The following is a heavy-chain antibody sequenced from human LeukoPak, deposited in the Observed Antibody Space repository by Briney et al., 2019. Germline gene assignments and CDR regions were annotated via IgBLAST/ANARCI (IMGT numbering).Heavy chain of an antibody. CDR1: GGSISSSSYY. CDR3: ARDRYNYDSSGSRWFDP. Sequence: PSETLSLTCTVSGGSISSSSYYWGWIRQPPGKGLEWIGSIYYSGSTNYTPSLKSRVTMSVDTSKNQFSLKLSSVTAADTAVYYCARDRYNYDSSGSRWFDPWGQGTLVTVSS. V-gene: IGHV4-39*07. J-gene: IGHJ5*02. CDR2: IYYSGST. D-gene: IGHD3-22*01.